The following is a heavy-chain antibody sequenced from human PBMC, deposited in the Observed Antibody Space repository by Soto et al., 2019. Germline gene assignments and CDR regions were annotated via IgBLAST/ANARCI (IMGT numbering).Heavy chain of an antibody. J-gene: IGHJ3*02. V-gene: IGHV3-23*01. CDR1: GFIFSTYA. D-gene: IGHD4-17*01. CDR3: AHPRGYGVFDAVDI. CDR2: IDQSGGTA. Sequence: EVQLLESGGGLVQPGGSLRLSCAASGFIFSTYAMNWVRQAPGKGLELVASIDQSGGTAYYAESVRGRFAISRDNSINTLYLQMSRLRAEDTALYYCAHPRGYGVFDAVDIWGQGTMVTVSS.